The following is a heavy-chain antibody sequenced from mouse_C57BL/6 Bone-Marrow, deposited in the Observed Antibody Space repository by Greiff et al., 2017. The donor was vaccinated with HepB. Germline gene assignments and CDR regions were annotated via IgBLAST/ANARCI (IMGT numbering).Heavy chain of an antibody. J-gene: IGHJ2*01. V-gene: IGHV5-6*01. CDR1: GFTFSSYG. D-gene: IGHD2-2*01. CDR3: SRHAIYYGYD. CDR2: ISSGGSSN. Sequence: EVQVVESGGDLVKPGGSLKLSCAASGFTFSSYGMSWVRQTPDKRLEWVATISSGGSSNYYPDSVKGRFTIARDNAKNTLYLQMSSLKSEDTAVYYCSRHAIYYGYDWGQGTTLTVSS.